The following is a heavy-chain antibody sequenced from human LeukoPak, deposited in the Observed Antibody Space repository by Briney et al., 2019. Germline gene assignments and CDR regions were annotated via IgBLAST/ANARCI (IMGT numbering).Heavy chain of an antibody. V-gene: IGHV3-21*01. CDR2: ISSSSSYI. J-gene: IGHJ4*02. CDR3: TRDKGYCSSTSCYAPFDY. D-gene: IGHD2-2*01. Sequence: GGSLRLSCVASGFTFSSYWMHWVRQAPGKGLEWVSSISSSSSYIYYADSVKGRFTISRDNAKNSLYLQMNSLRAEDTAVYYCTRDKGYCSSTSCYAPFDYWGQGTLVTVSS. CDR1: GFTFSSYW.